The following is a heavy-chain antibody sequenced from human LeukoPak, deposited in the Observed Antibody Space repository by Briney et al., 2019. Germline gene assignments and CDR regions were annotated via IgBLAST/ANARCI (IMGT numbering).Heavy chain of an antibody. CDR2: VYPGDSDA. CDR3: ARRGRGDTEFDY. J-gene: IGHJ4*02. V-gene: IGHV5-51*01. CDR1: GYSFTYYW. Sequence: GESLKISCTGSGYSFTYYWIAWVRQMPGKGLEWMGIVYPGDSDARYSPAFQGQVAMSVDTSISTAYLQWSSLKASDTAMYYCARRGRGDTEFDYWGQGTLVTVSS. D-gene: IGHD2-21*02.